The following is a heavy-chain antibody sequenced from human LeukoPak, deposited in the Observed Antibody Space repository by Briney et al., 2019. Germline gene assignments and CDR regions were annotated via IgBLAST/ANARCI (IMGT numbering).Heavy chain of an antibody. CDR3: ARDSVVTAQFDY. Sequence: GGSLRLSCAASGFTFSSYSMNWVRQAPGKGLEWVSSISSSSSYIYYADSVKGRFTISRDNAKNSLYLQMNSLRAEDTAVYYCARDSVVTAQFDYWGQGTLVTVSS. V-gene: IGHV3-21*01. J-gene: IGHJ4*02. D-gene: IGHD2-21*02. CDR1: GFTFSSYS. CDR2: ISSSSSYI.